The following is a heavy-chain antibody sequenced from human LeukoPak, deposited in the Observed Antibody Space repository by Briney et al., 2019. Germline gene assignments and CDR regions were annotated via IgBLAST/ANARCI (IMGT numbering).Heavy chain of an antibody. CDR2: INPNSGGT. Sequence: ASVKVSCKASGYTFTGYYIHWVRQAPGQGLEWMGWINPNSGGTNYAQKFQGRVTMTRDTPISTAYMELSRLRSDDTAVYYCSKERNYYDSPGYFTSGARETLVTV. D-gene: IGHD3-22*01. V-gene: IGHV1-2*02. CDR3: SKERNYYDSPGYFTS. J-gene: IGHJ4*02. CDR1: GYTFTGYY.